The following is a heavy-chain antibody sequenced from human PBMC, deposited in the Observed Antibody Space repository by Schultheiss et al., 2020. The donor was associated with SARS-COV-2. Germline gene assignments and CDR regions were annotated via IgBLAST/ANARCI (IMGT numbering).Heavy chain of an antibody. Sequence: SQTLSLTWAVYGGSFSGYYWSWIRQPPGKGLEWIGEINHRGGTNYNPSLNSRASISIDTSKNQFSLRLTSVTAADTAVYYCATILWDYGDYLMDYWGQGTLVTVSS. CDR2: INHRGGT. V-gene: IGHV4-34*01. CDR3: ATILWDYGDYLMDY. J-gene: IGHJ4*02. CDR1: GGSFSGYY. D-gene: IGHD4-17*01.